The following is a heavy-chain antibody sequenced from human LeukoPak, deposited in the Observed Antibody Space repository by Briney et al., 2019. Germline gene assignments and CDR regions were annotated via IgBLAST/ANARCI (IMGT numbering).Heavy chain of an antibody. J-gene: IGHJ6*03. D-gene: IGHD3-22*01. V-gene: IGHV4-61*05. CDR2: IYYSGST. Sequence: SETLSLTCTVSGASISSNPYYWGWIRQPPGKGLEWIGNIYYSGSTNYNPSLKSRVTISVDTSKNQFSLKLSSVTAADTAVYYCTRGSIAYYYMDVWGKGTTVTISS. CDR1: GASISSNPYY. CDR3: TRGSIAYYYMDV.